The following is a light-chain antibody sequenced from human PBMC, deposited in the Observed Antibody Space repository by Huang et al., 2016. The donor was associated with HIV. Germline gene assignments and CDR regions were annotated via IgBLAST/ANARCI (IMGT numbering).Light chain of an antibody. J-gene: IGKJ5*01. V-gene: IGKV3-11*01. Sequence: EVLLTQAPATLSLFPGERASLSCWASQDVTNYLAWYQQKPGQPPSLLIYDSSNRATGVPPRFSGSGSVTDFTLTISSLEPGDSAVYYCQQRGSWPPTFGQGTRLEIK. CDR2: DSS. CDR3: QQRGSWPPT. CDR1: QDVTNY.